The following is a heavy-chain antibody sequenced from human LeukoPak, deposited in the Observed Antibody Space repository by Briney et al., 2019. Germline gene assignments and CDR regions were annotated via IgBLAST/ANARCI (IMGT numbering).Heavy chain of an antibody. J-gene: IGHJ4*02. Sequence: PSETPSLTCTVSGGSISSYYWSWIRQPPGKGLEWIGYIYYSGSTNYNPSLKSRVTISVDTSKNQFSLKLSSVTAADTAVYYCARVSANYYDSSGYPYYFDYWGQGTLVTVSS. CDR1: GGSISSYY. CDR2: IYYSGST. CDR3: ARVSANYYDSSGYPYYFDY. V-gene: IGHV4-59*01. D-gene: IGHD3-22*01.